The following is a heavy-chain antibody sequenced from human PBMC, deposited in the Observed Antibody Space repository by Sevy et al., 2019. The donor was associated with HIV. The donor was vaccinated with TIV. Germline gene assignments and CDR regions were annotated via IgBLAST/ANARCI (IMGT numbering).Heavy chain of an antibody. D-gene: IGHD2-8*01. V-gene: IGHV3-23*01. Sequence: GGSLRLSCAASGFTFSSYAMSWVRQAPGKGLEWVSAITGSGSNTYYADSVKGRFTISRDNSKNKLYLQMNTLRAEDTAVYYCAKGGYCSNGACYTDFDYWGQGTLVTVSS. J-gene: IGHJ4*02. CDR3: AKGGYCSNGACYTDFDY. CDR2: ITGSGSNT. CDR1: GFTFSSYA.